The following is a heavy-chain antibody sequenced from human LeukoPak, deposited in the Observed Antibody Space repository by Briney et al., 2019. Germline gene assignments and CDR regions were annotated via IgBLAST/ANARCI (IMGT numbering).Heavy chain of an antibody. CDR1: GFTFSSYS. CDR2: IYSGDNT. D-gene: IGHD3-16*01. J-gene: IGHJ4*02. Sequence: GGSLRLSCAASGFTFSSYSMNWVRQAPGKGLGWVSVIYSGDNTYYVESVKGRFTISRDNSKNTLFLQMNRLRAEDTAVYYCAGRRVLDASFDYWGQGTLVTVSS. CDR3: AGRRVLDASFDY. V-gene: IGHV3-66*02.